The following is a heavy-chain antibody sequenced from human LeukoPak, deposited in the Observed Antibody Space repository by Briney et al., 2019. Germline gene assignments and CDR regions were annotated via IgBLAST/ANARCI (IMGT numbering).Heavy chain of an antibody. CDR1: GFIFSSYW. CDR3: ARDLTGTTAGSMDV. J-gene: IGHJ6*04. CDR2: IKQDGSEK. D-gene: IGHD1-20*01. Sequence: SGGSLRLSCAASGFIFSSYWMSWVRQAPGKGLEWVANIKQDGSEKYYVDSVKGRFTISRDNAKNSLYLQMNSLRAEDTALYYCARDLTGTTAGSMDVWGKGTTVTVSS. V-gene: IGHV3-7*03.